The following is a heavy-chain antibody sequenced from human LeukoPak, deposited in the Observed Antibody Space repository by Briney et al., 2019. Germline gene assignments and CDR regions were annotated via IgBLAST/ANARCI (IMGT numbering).Heavy chain of an antibody. V-gene: IGHV3-11*01. CDR2: ISSSGSTI. Sequence: GGSLRLSCAASGFTFSDYYMSWIRQAPGKGLEWVSYISSSGSTIYYADSVKGRFTISRNTLYLQMNSLRAEDTAVYYCAKAVSPGGAFDIWGQGTMVTVSS. D-gene: IGHD2/OR15-2a*01. CDR3: AKAVSPGGAFDI. J-gene: IGHJ3*02. CDR1: GFTFSDYY.